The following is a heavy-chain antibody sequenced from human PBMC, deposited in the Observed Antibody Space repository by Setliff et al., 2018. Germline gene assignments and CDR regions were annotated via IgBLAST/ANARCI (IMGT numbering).Heavy chain of an antibody. J-gene: IGHJ4*02. Sequence: ASETLSLTCVVSGYYIRSGYYWGWIRQHPGKGLEWIGSIFYDGNTFYNPSLKSRVTMSVDTSKNQFSLKLSSVTAADTAVYYCATLRTSTHFDYWGQGTLVTVSS. D-gene: IGHD1-1*01. CDR3: ATLRTSTHFDY. CDR1: GYYIRSGYY. V-gene: IGHV4-38-2*01. CDR2: IFYDGNT.